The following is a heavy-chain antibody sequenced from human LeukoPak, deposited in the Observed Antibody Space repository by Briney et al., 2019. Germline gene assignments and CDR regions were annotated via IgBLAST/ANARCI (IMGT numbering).Heavy chain of an antibody. CDR3: ARVGYGSGSYYTAFDY. CDR2: FDPEDGET. CDR1: GYTLTELS. J-gene: IGHJ4*02. D-gene: IGHD3-10*01. V-gene: IGHV1-24*01. Sequence: ASVKVSCKVSGYTLTELSMHWVRQAPGKGLEWMGGFDPEDGETIYAQKFQGRVTMTEDTSTDTAYMELSSLRSEDTAVYYCARVGYGSGSYYTAFDYWGQGTLVTVSS.